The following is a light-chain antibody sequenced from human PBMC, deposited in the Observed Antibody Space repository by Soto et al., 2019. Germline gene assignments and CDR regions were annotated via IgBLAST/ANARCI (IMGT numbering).Light chain of an antibody. CDR2: GIS. CDR1: QSVTNRY. V-gene: IGKV3-20*01. CDR3: QQYSSLPHT. Sequence: ESVLTQSPGTLSLSPGGRATLSCRASQSVTNRYFAWYQQRPGQAPRLLIYGISNRATGIPDRFSGSGSGTDFTLTISRLEPEDFVVYYCQQYSSLPHTFGQGTNLEVK. J-gene: IGKJ2*01.